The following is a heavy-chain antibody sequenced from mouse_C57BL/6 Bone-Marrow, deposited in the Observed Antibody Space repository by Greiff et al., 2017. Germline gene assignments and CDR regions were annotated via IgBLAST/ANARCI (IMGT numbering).Heavy chain of an antibody. CDR2: IDPNSGGT. V-gene: IGHV1-72*01. CDR3: ARFDDGYYDRIWYAMDY. D-gene: IGHD2-3*01. Sequence: QVQLQQPGAELVKPGASVKLSCKASGYTFTSYWMHWVKQRPGRGFEWIGRIDPNSGGTKYNEKFKSKATLTVDKPSSTAYMQLSSLTSEDSAVYYCARFDDGYYDRIWYAMDYWGQGTSVTVSS. CDR1: GYTFTSYW. J-gene: IGHJ4*01.